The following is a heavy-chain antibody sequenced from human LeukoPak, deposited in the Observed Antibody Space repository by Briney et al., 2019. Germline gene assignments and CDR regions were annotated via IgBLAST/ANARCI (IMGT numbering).Heavy chain of an antibody. CDR1: GYTFTGYY. CDR2: INPNNGGT. CDR3: ARDMMVRGVGTYDY. Sequence: GASVKVSCKASGYTFTGYYMHWVRQAPGQGLEWMGWINPNNGGTNYAQKFQGRVTMTGDTSISTAYMELNRLTSDDTAVYYCARDMMVRGVGTYDYWGQGTLATVSS. D-gene: IGHD3-10*01. V-gene: IGHV1-2*02. J-gene: IGHJ4*02.